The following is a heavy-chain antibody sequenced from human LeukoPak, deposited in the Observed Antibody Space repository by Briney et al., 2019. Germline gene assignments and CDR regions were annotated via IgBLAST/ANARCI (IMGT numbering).Heavy chain of an antibody. Sequence: GASVKVSCKISGHTLTELSIHWERQAPGKGLEWMGGFDTQEGETIFAQNFQGRVTMTEDTSSDTAYMELSSLTSEDTAVYYCATPPVWFGEFMSGNSILGYFQDWGQGTLVSVSS. J-gene: IGHJ1*01. D-gene: IGHD3-10*01. CDR1: GHTLTELS. V-gene: IGHV1-24*01. CDR2: FDTQEGET. CDR3: ATPPVWFGEFMSGNSILGYFQD.